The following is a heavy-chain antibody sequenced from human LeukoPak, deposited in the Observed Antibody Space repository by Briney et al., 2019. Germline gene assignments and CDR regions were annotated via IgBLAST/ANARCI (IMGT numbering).Heavy chain of an antibody. Sequence: GSLRLSCAASGFTFSSYWMSWVRQSPGKGLEWVSSISSSSSYIYYADSVKGRFTISRDNAKNSLYLQMNSLRAEDTAVYYCAREGSRGLRHPLDYWGQGTLVTVSS. CDR2: ISSSSSYI. CDR3: AREGSRGLRHPLDY. CDR1: GFTFSSYW. V-gene: IGHV3-21*01. J-gene: IGHJ4*02. D-gene: IGHD4-17*01.